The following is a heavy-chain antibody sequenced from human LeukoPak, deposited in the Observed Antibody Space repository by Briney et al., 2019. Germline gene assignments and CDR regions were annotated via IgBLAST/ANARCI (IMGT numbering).Heavy chain of an antibody. CDR3: AKGRYYDSGNAFDI. V-gene: IGHV3-23*01. J-gene: IGHJ3*02. CDR2: IRGNGDST. D-gene: IGHD3-9*01. Sequence: PGGSLRLSCAASGFTFSSYAINWVRQAPGRGLEWVSAIRGNGDSTYNADSVKGRFTISRANSKNTLYLQMNSLRAEDTAVYYCAKGRYYDSGNAFDIWGQGTMVTVSS. CDR1: GFTFSSYA.